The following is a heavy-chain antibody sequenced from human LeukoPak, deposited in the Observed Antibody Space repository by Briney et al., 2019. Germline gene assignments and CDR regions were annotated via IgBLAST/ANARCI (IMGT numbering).Heavy chain of an antibody. D-gene: IGHD6-6*01. CDR1: GGSISSSSYY. V-gene: IGHV4-39*07. J-gene: IGHJ3*02. CDR2: IYYSGST. Sequence: SETLSLTSTVSGGSISSSSYYWGWIRQPPGKGLEWIGSIYYSGSTYYNPSLKSRVTISVDTSKNQFSLTLSSVTAADTAVYYCARADSSSSGYAFDIWGQGTMVTVSS. CDR3: ARADSSSSGYAFDI.